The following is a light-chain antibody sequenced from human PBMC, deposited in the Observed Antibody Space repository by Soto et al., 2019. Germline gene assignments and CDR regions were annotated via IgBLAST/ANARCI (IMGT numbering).Light chain of an antibody. CDR3: QQYHNWPPYN. CDR1: QSVDNK. Sequence: EIVMTQSPATVSVSPGERATLSCRASQSVDNKLAWYHQIPGQAPRLLIYGASTRDTGISVRSSGTGSGTDFTLTISSLQSVDFGVYYCQQYHNWPPYNFGQGTKLEIK. V-gene: IGKV3-15*01. CDR2: GAS. J-gene: IGKJ2*01.